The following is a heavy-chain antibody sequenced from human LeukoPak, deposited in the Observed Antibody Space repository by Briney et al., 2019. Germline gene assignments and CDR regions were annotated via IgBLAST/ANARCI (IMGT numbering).Heavy chain of an antibody. D-gene: IGHD4-17*01. CDR3: AKGSYGDARLGSPFDY. CDR2: LSFDESNK. J-gene: IGHJ4*02. V-gene: IGHV3-30*18. CDR1: GFTFSSYG. Sequence: GGSLRLSCAASGFTFSSYGMHWVRQAPGKGLEWVAVLSFDESNKYYADSVKGRFTISRDNSKNTLYLQMNSLRAEDTAVYYCAKGSYGDARLGSPFDYWGQGTLVTVSS.